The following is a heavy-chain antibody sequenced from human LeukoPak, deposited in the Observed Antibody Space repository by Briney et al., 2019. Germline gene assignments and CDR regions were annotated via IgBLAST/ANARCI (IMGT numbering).Heavy chain of an antibody. CDR1: GFTFNTYT. Sequence: PGGSLRLSCAASGFTFNTYTMNWVRHAPGKGLEWVASISSGGTFIYYADSMKGRFTISRDNAKNSLYLHMDSLRADDTAAYYCATFTLDILTGPPYQPLDQWGQGTLVTVSS. CDR3: ATFTLDILTGPPYQPLDQ. D-gene: IGHD3-9*01. CDR2: ISSGGTFI. J-gene: IGHJ4*02. V-gene: IGHV3-21*01.